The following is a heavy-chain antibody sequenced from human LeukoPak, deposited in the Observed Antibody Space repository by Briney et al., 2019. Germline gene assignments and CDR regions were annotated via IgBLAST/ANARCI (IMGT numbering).Heavy chain of an antibody. Sequence: GASVKVSCKVSGYTLTELSMHWVRQAPGQGLEWMGVINPSAGSTSYAQKFQGRVTMTRDTSTSTVYMELSSLRSDDTAVYYCARDHSGSQHWFDPWGQGTLVTVSS. D-gene: IGHD1-26*01. J-gene: IGHJ5*02. CDR3: ARDHSGSQHWFDP. CDR2: INPSAGST. V-gene: IGHV1-46*01. CDR1: GYTLTELS.